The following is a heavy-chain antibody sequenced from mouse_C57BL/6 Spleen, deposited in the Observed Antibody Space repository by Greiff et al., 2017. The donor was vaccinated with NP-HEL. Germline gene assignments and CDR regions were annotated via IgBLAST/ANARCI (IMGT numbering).Heavy chain of an antibody. CDR1: GFTFSSYG. J-gene: IGHJ2*01. CDR3: ACCDSSDCYFDD. Sequence: EVQVVESGGDLVKPGGSLKLSCAASGFTFSSYGMPWVRQTPDKRLEWVATLSSGGSYTSYLESVKGRATISRDNAKNTLYLQMSSLKSEDTAMYYCACCDSSDCYFDDWGQGTTLTVSS. D-gene: IGHD3-2*02. V-gene: IGHV5-6*01. CDR2: LSSGGSYT.